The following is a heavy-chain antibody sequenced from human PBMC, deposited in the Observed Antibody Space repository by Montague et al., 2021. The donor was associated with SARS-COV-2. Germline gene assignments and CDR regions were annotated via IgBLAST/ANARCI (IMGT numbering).Heavy chain of an antibody. V-gene: IGHV4-4*02. CDR1: GDSISTDNC. D-gene: IGHD6-19*01. CDR2: LYHTGST. Sequence: SETLSLTCAVSGDSISTDNCCSWFRLPPGKGLVWVVELYHTGSTTYNPSLQSRLSMSVDKSSNQLSLRLTSVTAADAAIYYCARKGSGWYGLAVWGQGTLVTVSS. J-gene: IGHJ4*02. CDR3: ARKGSGWYGLAV.